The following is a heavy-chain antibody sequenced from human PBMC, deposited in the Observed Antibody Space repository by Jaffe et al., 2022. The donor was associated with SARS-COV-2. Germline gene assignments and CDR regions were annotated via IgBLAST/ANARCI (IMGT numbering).Heavy chain of an antibody. J-gene: IGHJ4*02. CDR2: VSHSGST. V-gene: IGHV4-38-2*02. CDR1: GYSISSGYY. D-gene: IGHD1-26*01. CDR3: ARDFFGSQPFDY. Sequence: QVQLQESGPRLVKPSETLSLTCSVSGYSISSGYYWGWIRQSPGKGLEWIGTVSHSGSTFYSPSLKSRVTISVDMSKNRFSLNLSSVTAADTAVYYCARDFFGSQPFDYWGQGTLVTVSS.